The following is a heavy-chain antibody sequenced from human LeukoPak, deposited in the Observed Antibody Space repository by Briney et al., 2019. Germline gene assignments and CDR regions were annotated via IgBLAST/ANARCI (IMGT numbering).Heavy chain of an antibody. V-gene: IGHV3-48*04. CDR2: ISSSSSTI. J-gene: IGHJ4*02. CDR3: ARDPREYNSRAVGIDY. CDR1: GFTFSSYS. D-gene: IGHD1-20*01. Sequence: GGSLRLSCAASGFTFSSYSMNWVRQAPGKGLEWVPYISSSSSTIYYADSVKGRFTISRDNAKNSLYLQMNSLRAEDTAVYYCARDPREYNSRAVGIDYWGQGTLVTVSS.